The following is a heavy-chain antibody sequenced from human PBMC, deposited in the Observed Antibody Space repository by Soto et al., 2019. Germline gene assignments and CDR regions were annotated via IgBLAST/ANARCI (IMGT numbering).Heavy chain of an antibody. V-gene: IGHV3-73*01. J-gene: IGHJ6*02. Sequence: GGSLRLSCAASGFTFSGSAMHWVRQASGKGLEWVGRIRSKANSYATAYAASVKGRFTISRDDSKNTAYLKMNSLKTEDTAVYYCTRRGTGTTGVYYYYGMDVWGQGTTVTVSS. D-gene: IGHD1-7*01. CDR1: GFTFSGSA. CDR3: TRRGTGTTGVYYYYGMDV. CDR2: IRSKANSYAT.